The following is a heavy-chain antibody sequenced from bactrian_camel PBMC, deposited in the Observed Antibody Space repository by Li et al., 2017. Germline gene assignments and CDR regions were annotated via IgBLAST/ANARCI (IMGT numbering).Heavy chain of an antibody. J-gene: IGHJ4*01. D-gene: IGHD2*01. V-gene: IGHV3S55*01. CDR3: AASASFILHRGFIASSHRTILT. Sequence: VQLVESGGGSVQTGGSLRLSCVVSGHSRGSNCVGWYRLPPGRAPAEREGIAAIRRSGGETWYAGSVKGRFTISKDSARDTLHLHMTSLKPEDTAMYYCAASASFILHRGFIASSHRTILTGARGPRSPSP. CDR2: IRRSGGET. CDR1: GHSRGSNC.